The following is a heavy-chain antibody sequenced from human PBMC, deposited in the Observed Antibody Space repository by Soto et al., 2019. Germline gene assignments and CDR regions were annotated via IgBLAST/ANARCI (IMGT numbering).Heavy chain of an antibody. CDR1: GGSISSYY. V-gene: IGHV4-59*01. J-gene: IGHJ4*02. CDR2: IYYSGST. CDR3: ARYIGENFDY. Sequence: SETLSLTCTVSGGSISSYYWSWIRQPPGKGLEWIGYIYYSGSTNYNPSLKSRVTISVDTSKNQFSLKLSSVTAADTAVYYCARYIGENFDYWGQGTLVTVSS. D-gene: IGHD5-12*01.